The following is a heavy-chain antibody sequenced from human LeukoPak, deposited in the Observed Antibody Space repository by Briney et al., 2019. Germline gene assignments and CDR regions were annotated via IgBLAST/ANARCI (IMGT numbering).Heavy chain of an antibody. V-gene: IGHV3-23*01. CDR2: ISGSGGST. CDR3: ASYDSSGYYQYFDY. J-gene: IGHJ4*02. Sequence: GGSLRLSCAASGFTFSSYAMSWVRQAPGKGLEWVSGISGSGGSTYYADSAKGRFTISRDNSKNALYLQMNSLRAEDTAVYYCASYDSSGYYQYFDYWGQGTLVTVSS. D-gene: IGHD3-22*01. CDR1: GFTFSSYA.